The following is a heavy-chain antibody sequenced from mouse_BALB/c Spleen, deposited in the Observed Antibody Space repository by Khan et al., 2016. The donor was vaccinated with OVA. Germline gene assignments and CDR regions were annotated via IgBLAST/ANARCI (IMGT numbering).Heavy chain of an antibody. V-gene: IGHV1S132*01. CDR2: IFPGTGTT. D-gene: IGHD2-1*01. CDR3: ARGYFGNYEFAY. J-gene: IGHJ3*01. Sequence: QVQLKQSEAELVKPGASVKLSCKTSGYTFTNYWIQWIKQRPGQGLEWIGEIFPGTGTTYYNENFKGKATLTIDTSSTTAYMQLSSLTSEDSAGYCCARGYFGNYEFAYWGQGTLVTVSA. CDR1: GYTFTNYW.